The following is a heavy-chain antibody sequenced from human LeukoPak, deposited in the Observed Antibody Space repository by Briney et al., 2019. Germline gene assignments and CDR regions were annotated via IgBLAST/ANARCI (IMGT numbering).Heavy chain of an antibody. V-gene: IGHV3-66*01. CDR3: ARDSSGYYHWFDP. CDR1: GFTVSSNY. D-gene: IGHD3-22*01. CDR2: IYSGGST. Sequence: PGGSLRLSCAASGFTVSSNYINWVRQAPGKGLEWVSVIYSGGSTYYADSVKGRFTISRDNSKNTLYLQMNSLRAEDTAVYYCARDSSGYYHWFDPWGQGTLVTVSS. J-gene: IGHJ5*02.